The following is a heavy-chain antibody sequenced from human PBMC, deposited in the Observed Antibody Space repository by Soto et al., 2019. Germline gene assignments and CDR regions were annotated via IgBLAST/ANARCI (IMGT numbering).Heavy chain of an antibody. CDR1: GFTFTSSA. V-gene: IGHV1-58*02. Sequence: SVKVSCKASGFTFTSSAMQWVRQARGQRLEWIGWIVVGSGNTNYAQKFQERVTITRDMSTSTAYMELSSLRSEDTAVYYCAADYCSSTSCYTVPYYMDVWGKGTTVTVSS. CDR3: AADYCSSTSCYTVPYYMDV. D-gene: IGHD2-2*02. CDR2: IVVGSGNT. J-gene: IGHJ6*03.